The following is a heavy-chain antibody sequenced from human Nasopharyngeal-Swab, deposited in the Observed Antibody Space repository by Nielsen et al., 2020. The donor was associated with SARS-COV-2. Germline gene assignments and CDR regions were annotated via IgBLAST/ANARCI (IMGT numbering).Heavy chain of an antibody. CDR3: ARLLETYYYYYYYGMDV. V-gene: IGHV3-48*03. Sequence: GESLKISCAASGFTFSSYEMNWVRQAPGKGLEWVSYISSSGSTIYYADSVKGRFTISRDNAKNSLYLQMNRLRAEDTAVYYCARLLETYYYYYYYGMDVWGQGTTVTVSS. CDR1: GFTFSSYE. D-gene: IGHD5-24*01. J-gene: IGHJ6*02. CDR2: ISSSGSTI.